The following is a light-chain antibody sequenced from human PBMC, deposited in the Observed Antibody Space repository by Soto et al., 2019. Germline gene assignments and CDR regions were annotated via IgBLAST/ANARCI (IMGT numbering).Light chain of an antibody. V-gene: IGKV1-33*01. Sequence: DIQMTQSPSSLSASAGDRVTITCQASQDISNHLNWYQQKAGKAPKLLINDASNLEAGVPERFSGSGAGTDFTLTISSRQPEDIATYYCQQYVNALTFGGGTKVEIK. CDR3: QQYVNALT. CDR1: QDISNH. J-gene: IGKJ4*01. CDR2: DAS.